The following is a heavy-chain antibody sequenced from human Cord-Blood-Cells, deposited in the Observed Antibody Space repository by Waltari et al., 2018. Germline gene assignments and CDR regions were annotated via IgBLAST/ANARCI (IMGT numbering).Heavy chain of an antibody. Sequence: QVQLQQWGAGLWRPSETLSLTCAFYGGSFSGYYLSWIRQPPGKGLEWIGEINHSGSTNYHPSLKSRVTISVDTSKNQFSLKLSSVTAADTAVYYCARREANWGGEGNWFDPWGQGTLVTVSS. CDR3: ARREANWGGEGNWFDP. CDR1: GGSFSGYY. CDR2: INHSGST. D-gene: IGHD7-27*01. J-gene: IGHJ5*02. V-gene: IGHV4-34*01.